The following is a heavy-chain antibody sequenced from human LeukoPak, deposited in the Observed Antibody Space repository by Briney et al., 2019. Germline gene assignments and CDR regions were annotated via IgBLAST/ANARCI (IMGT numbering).Heavy chain of an antibody. CDR2: INPNSGGT. CDR3: ARSYSSAWLDV. Sequence: ASVKVSCKASGYIFTGYYMHWVRQAPGQGLAWMGWINPNSGGTNYAQKFQGRVTMTRDTSTSTTYMELSRLRSDDTAVYYCARSYSSAWLDVWGKGTTVTISS. V-gene: IGHV1-2*02. CDR1: GYIFTGYY. D-gene: IGHD6-19*01. J-gene: IGHJ6*04.